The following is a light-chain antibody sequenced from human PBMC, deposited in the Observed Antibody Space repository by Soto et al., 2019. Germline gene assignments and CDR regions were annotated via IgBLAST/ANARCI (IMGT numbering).Light chain of an antibody. V-gene: IGLV2-14*01. CDR1: SSDVGGYNY. CDR2: DVS. Sequence: QSVLPQPASVSGSPGQSITISCTGTSSDVGGYNYVSWYQQHPGKAPKLMIYDVSNRPSGVSNRFSGSKSGNTASLTISGLQVEDEADYYCSSYTSSSPYVFGTGTKVTVL. CDR3: SSYTSSSPYV. J-gene: IGLJ1*01.